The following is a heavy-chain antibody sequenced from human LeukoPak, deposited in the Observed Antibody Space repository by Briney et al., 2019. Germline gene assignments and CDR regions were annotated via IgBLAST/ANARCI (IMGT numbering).Heavy chain of an antibody. D-gene: IGHD3-9*01. CDR1: GYTFTNYG. Sequence: ASVNVSCKASGYTFTNYGMSWVRQAPGQGLEWMGWISAYNGDTGYAEKFQGRVTMTTDTATNTAYMELRSLRSDDTAVYFCARDRLPLSIFRECDFWGQGTLVTVSS. J-gene: IGHJ4*02. V-gene: IGHV1-18*01. CDR2: ISAYNGDT. CDR3: ARDRLPLSIFRECDF.